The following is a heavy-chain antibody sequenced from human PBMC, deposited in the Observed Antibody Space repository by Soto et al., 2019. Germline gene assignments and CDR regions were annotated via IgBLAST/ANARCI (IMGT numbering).Heavy chain of an antibody. CDR2: ISAYNGNT. Sequence: QVQLVQSGAEVKKPGASVKVSCKASGYTFTSYGISWVRQAPGQGLEWMGWISAYNGNTNYAQKLQGRVTMTTDTSTSTAYRELRSLRSDDTAVYYCARDYNDILTGYVPTDYWGQGTLVTVSS. CDR1: GYTFTSYG. V-gene: IGHV1-18*01. D-gene: IGHD3-9*01. CDR3: ARDYNDILTGYVPTDY. J-gene: IGHJ4*02.